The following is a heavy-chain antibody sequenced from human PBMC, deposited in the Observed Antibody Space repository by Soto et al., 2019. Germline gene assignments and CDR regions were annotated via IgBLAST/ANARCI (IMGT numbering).Heavy chain of an antibody. D-gene: IGHD2-21*02. CDR2: IYYSGRT. J-gene: IGHJ4*02. Sequence: SETLSLTCIVSGESISSSSYYWGWIRQPPGKGLEWIGSIYYSGRTYYNPSFKSRVTISIDTSKNQFSLKLSPVTATDTAVYYCARQRTTVVTQAYFDHWGQGALVTVSS. CDR1: GESISSSSYY. CDR3: ARQRTTVVTQAYFDH. V-gene: IGHV4-39*01.